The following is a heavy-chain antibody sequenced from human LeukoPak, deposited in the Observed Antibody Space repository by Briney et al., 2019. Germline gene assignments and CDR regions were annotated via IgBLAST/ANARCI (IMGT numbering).Heavy chain of an antibody. CDR3: ARGEDGFDY. CDR1: GKPFSSFV. V-gene: IGHV1-8*01. J-gene: IGHJ4*02. Sequence: ASFKDPCKAFGKPFSSFVINWGGQATGQGLEWMGWMNPNSGNTGYAQKFQGRVTMTRNTSISTAYMELSSLRSEDTAVYYCARGEDGFDYWGQGPWSPSPQ. D-gene: IGHD5-24*01. CDR2: MNPNSGNT.